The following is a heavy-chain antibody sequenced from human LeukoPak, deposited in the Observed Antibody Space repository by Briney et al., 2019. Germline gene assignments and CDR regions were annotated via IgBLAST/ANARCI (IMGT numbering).Heavy chain of an antibody. CDR1: GGSISSGGYY. V-gene: IGHV4-31*03. Sequence: PSETLSLTCTVSGGSISSGGYYWSWIRRHPGKGLEWIGYIYYSGSTNYNPSLKSRVTVSVDTSKNQFSLKLSSVTAADTAVYYCARDRGMFYYDSSGFSAFDIWGQGTMVTVSS. CDR3: ARDRGMFYYDSSGFSAFDI. J-gene: IGHJ3*02. CDR2: IYYSGST. D-gene: IGHD3-22*01.